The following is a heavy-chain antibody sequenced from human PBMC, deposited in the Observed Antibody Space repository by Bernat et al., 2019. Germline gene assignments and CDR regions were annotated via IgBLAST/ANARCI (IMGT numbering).Heavy chain of an antibody. J-gene: IGHJ4*02. CDR3: ARLYFRGDTYAAIDH. V-gene: IGHV3-48*02. CDR1: VFTFSAYS. CDR2: ISNTGSAI. Sequence: EVQLVESGGGLVQPGGSLSPSCAASVFTFSAYSMNWVRQAPGKGLEWVTYISNTGSAIYYAESVKGRFTISRDNAKIWLFLQMNSLRDEDTAIYYCARLYFRGDTYAAIDHWGQGTLLTVSS. D-gene: IGHD5-18*01.